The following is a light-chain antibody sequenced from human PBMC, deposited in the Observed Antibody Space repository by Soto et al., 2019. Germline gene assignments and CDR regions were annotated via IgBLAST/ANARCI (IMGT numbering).Light chain of an antibody. J-gene: IGKJ2*01. CDR2: ASS. Sequence: DIQMTQSPSSLSASIGDRVTITCRASQNISIYLHWYQQKPGQAPKFLIYASSNLQSGVPSRFSGSGSGTDFTLTISSLQPEDFVTYYCQQSYSTLYTFGQGTKLEIK. CDR1: QNISIY. CDR3: QQSYSTLYT. V-gene: IGKV1-39*01.